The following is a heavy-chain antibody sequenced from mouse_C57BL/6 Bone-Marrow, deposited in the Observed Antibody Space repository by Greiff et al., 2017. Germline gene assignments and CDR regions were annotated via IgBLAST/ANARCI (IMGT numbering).Heavy chain of an antibody. D-gene: IGHD1-2*01. Sequence: DVQLQESGPGLVKPSQSLSLTCSVTGYSITSGYYWNWIRQFPGNKLEWMGYISYDGSNNYNPSLKNRISITRDTSKNQFFLKLNSVTTEDTATYYCARGVITTVDYWGQGTTLTVSS. CDR3: ARGVITTVDY. J-gene: IGHJ2*01. CDR1: GYSITSGYY. V-gene: IGHV3-6*01. CDR2: ISYDGSN.